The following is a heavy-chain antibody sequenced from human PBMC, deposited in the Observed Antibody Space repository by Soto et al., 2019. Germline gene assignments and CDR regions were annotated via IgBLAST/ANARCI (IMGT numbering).Heavy chain of an antibody. V-gene: IGHV5-51*01. CDR2: IYPADSDS. J-gene: IGHJ4*02. Sequence: GESLKISCEGSGYSFTTYWIGWVRQMTGKDLEWMGIIYPADSDSRYSPSFQGRVTISVDKSINTVYLQWSSLMASDTSMYYFARHALQAVYLSFDYWGQGTLVTVS. CDR1: GYSFTTYW. CDR3: ARHALQAVYLSFDY.